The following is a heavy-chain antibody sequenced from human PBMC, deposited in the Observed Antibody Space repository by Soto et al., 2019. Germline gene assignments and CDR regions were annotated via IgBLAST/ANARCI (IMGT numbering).Heavy chain of an antibody. V-gene: IGHV4-39*01. D-gene: IGHD2-2*01. Sequence: SETLSLTCTVSGGSISSSSYYWGWIRQPPGKGLEWIGSIYYSGSTYYNPSLKSRVTISVDTSKNQFSLKLSSVTAADTAVYYCASYQLLQQPLYYFDYWGQGTLVTVSS. CDR2: IYYSGST. CDR3: ASYQLLQQPLYYFDY. CDR1: GGSISSSSYY. J-gene: IGHJ4*02.